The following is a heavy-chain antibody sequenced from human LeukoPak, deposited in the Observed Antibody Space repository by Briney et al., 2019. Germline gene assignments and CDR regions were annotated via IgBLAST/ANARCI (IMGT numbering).Heavy chain of an antibody. D-gene: IGHD3-16*02. J-gene: IGHJ6*03. V-gene: IGHV1-69*06. CDR3: ARDENYDYVWGSYRRGYYYMDV. CDR2: IIPIFGTA. Sequence: ASVKVSCKASGGTFSSYAISWVRQAPGQGLEWMGGIIPIFGTANYAQKFQGRVTITADKSTSTAYMELSSLRSEDMAVYYCARDENYDYVWGSYRRGYYYMDVWGKGTTVTVSS. CDR1: GGTFSSYA.